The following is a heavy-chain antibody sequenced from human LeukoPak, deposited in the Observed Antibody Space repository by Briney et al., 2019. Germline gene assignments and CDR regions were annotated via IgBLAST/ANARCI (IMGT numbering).Heavy chain of an antibody. J-gene: IGHJ4*02. CDR1: GFTFSSYG. CDR3: AKDGGCSSTTCYSPYYFDY. CDR2: VSYDGNNK. V-gene: IGHV3-30*18. D-gene: IGHD2-2*01. Sequence: GGSLRLSCATSGFTFSSYGTHWVRQAPGRGLEWVAVVSYDGNNKFYADSVKGRFTISRVNSKNTLYLQMNSLRAEDTAVYYCAKDGGCSSTTCYSPYYFDYWGQGTLVTVSS.